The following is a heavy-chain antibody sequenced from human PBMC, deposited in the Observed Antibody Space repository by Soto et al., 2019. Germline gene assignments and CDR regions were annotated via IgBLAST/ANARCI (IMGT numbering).Heavy chain of an antibody. V-gene: IGHV3-74*01. CDR3: ARGWFGPDV. D-gene: IGHD3-10*01. CDR1: GFTLSGRS. J-gene: IGHJ6*04. Sequence: EVQLVESGGGLVQPGGSLRLSCAASGFTLSGRSMHWVRQAPGKGLVWVSGIANAGTDSTYADSVKGRFTSSRDNAKNMLYLQMNSLRVEATAVSYCARGWFGPDVWGKGTTVTVSS. CDR2: IANAGTDS.